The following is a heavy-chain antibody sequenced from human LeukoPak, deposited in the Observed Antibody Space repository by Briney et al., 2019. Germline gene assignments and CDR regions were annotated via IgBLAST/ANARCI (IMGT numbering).Heavy chain of an antibody. CDR3: ARQGNYYGSGSPPYYYYGMDV. J-gene: IGHJ6*04. CDR2: IYPGESDT. V-gene: IGHV5-51*01. D-gene: IGHD3-10*01. CDR1: GSSFTSYW. Sequence: GGSLEISCKGSGSSFTSYWIGGVRKLPGKGLEGRGIIYPGESDTRYSPSFQGQVTISADKSISTAYLQWSSLKASDTAMYYCARQGNYYGSGSPPYYYYGMDVWGKGTTVTVSS.